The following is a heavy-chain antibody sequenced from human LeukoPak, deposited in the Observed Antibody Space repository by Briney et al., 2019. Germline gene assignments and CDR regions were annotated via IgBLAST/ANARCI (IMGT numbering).Heavy chain of an antibody. J-gene: IGHJ4*02. Sequence: ASVKVSCTASGYTFTSHYMHWVRQAPGQGLEWMGIINSSGDYTSYAQKFQGRVTMTRDTSTSTLYMELSGLRSEDTAVYYCARESDPYYFDYWGQGTLVTVSS. V-gene: IGHV1-46*01. CDR2: INSSGDYT. CDR1: GYTFTSHY. CDR3: ARESDPYYFDY.